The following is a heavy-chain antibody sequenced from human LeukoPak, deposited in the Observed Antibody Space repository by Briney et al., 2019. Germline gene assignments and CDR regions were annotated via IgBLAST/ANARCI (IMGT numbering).Heavy chain of an antibody. CDR2: ISGSGGST. CDR1: GFTFSSYA. J-gene: IGHJ3*02. Sequence: GGFLRLSCAASGFTFSSYAMSWVRQAPGKGLEWVSAISGSGGSTYYADSVKGRFTISRDNSKNTLYLQMNSLRAEDTAVYYCAKDGGRPPITMIVVARRDDAFDIWGQGTMVTVSS. D-gene: IGHD3-22*01. CDR3: AKDGGRPPITMIVVARRDDAFDI. V-gene: IGHV3-23*01.